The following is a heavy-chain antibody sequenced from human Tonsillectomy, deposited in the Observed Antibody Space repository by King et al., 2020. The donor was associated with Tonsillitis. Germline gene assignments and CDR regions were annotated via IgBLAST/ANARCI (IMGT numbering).Heavy chain of an antibody. V-gene: IGHV3-11*06. Sequence: HVQLVESGGGLVKPGGSLRLSCAASGFTFSDYYMSWIRQAPGKGLEWVSYISSSSSYTNYADSVKGRFTISRDNAKNSLYLQMNSLRAEDTAVYYCARGASGSGSYYPYYYYGMDVWGQGTTVTVSS. CDR1: GFTFSDYY. CDR2: ISSSSSYT. J-gene: IGHJ6*02. CDR3: ARGASGSGSYYPYYYYGMDV. D-gene: IGHD3-10*01.